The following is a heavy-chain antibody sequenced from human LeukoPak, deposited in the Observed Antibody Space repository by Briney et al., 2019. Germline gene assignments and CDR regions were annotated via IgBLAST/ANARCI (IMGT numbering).Heavy chain of an antibody. CDR2: ISKSGDHT. CDR3: ATSWGPDTSAFRWGRDGMDV. Sequence: GGSLRLSCAVSGLTFNNYATSWVRQAPGKGLEWVSAISKSGDHTYYAASAKGRFTIYRDNSKNTQYLQMSSLRAEDTAVYYCATSWGPDTSAFRWGRDGMDVWGQGTTVIVS. V-gene: IGHV3-23*01. D-gene: IGHD3-16*01. J-gene: IGHJ6*02. CDR1: GLTFNNYA.